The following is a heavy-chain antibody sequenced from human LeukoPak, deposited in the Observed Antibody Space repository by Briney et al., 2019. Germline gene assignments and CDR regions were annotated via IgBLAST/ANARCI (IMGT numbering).Heavy chain of an antibody. CDR1: GFTFYTYS. CDR3: ARKSASGNYPLDY. Sequence: GGSLRLSCAASGFTFYTYSMNWVRQAPGKGLEWVSSISSSDTYTYYADSVKGRFTISRDNAKNSLYLQMSSLRAEDTALYYCARKSASGNYPLDYWGQGTLVTVSS. V-gene: IGHV3-21*04. J-gene: IGHJ4*02. D-gene: IGHD3-10*01. CDR2: ISSSDTYT.